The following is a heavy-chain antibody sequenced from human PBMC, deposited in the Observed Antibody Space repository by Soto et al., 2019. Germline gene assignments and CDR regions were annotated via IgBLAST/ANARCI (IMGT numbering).Heavy chain of an antibody. D-gene: IGHD6-13*01. CDR2: IYYSGST. Sequence: PSETLSLTCTVSGGSISSDDYYWNWIRQRPGEGLEWIGYIYYSGSTSYNPSLKSRISISVDTSKNQFSLKLSSVTAADTAVYYCARVDSSTWYPDYWGQGTLVT. CDR3: ARVDSSTWYPDY. CDR1: GGSISSDDYY. J-gene: IGHJ4*02. V-gene: IGHV4-31*03.